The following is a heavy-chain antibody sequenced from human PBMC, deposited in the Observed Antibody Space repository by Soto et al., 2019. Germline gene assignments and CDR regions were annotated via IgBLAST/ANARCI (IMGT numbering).Heavy chain of an antibody. CDR2: TTSDGARI. Sequence: QMQLVESGGGVVQRGRSLRLSCAASGFAISTYGMHWVRQAPGKGLEWVAVTTSDGARINYADSVKGRFTISRDNSRTTLYLQMNSLRIDDTAVYYCARTNPGREWELPDYWGQGTLVTVSS. J-gene: IGHJ4*02. V-gene: IGHV3-30*03. CDR3: ARTNPGREWELPDY. D-gene: IGHD1-26*01. CDR1: GFAISTYG.